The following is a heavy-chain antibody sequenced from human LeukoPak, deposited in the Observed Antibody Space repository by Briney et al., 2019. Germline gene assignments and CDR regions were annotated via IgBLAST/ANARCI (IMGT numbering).Heavy chain of an antibody. D-gene: IGHD2-2*01. J-gene: IGHJ6*02. Sequence: SETLSLTCAVYGGSFSGYYWTWIRQPPGKGLEWIGEINHSGSTNYNPSLKSRVTISVDTSKNQLSLKLSSVTAADTAVYYCARDYCSSTSCYGGWGMDFWGQGTTVTVSS. CDR1: GGSFSGYY. CDR2: INHSGST. V-gene: IGHV4-34*01. CDR3: ARDYCSSTSCYGGWGMDF.